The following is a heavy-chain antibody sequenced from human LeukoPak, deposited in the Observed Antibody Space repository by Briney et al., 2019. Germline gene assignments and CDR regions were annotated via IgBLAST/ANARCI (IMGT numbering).Heavy chain of an antibody. V-gene: IGHV1-2*02. CDR2: INPNSGGT. J-gene: IGHJ6*04. Sequence: ASVKVSCKASGYTFTGYYMHWVRQAPGQGLEWMGWINPNSGGTNYAQKFQGRVTMTRDTSISTAYMELSRLRSDDTAVYYCAGLLRYFDWLSASPIKKHNYYYYVAWTSGAKGPRSPSPQ. D-gene: IGHD3-9*01. CDR1: GYTFTGYY. CDR3: AGLLRYFDWLSASPIKKHNYYYYVAWTS.